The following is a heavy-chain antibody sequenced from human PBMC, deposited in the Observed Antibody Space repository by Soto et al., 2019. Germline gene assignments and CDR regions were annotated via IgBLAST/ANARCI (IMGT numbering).Heavy chain of an antibody. CDR3: ARMVIHLSAHGYYYGMDV. D-gene: IGHD3-3*01. CDR2: ISDSSSYI. CDR1: GFTFSTYS. Sequence: GSLRLSCAASGFTFSTYSMNWVRQAPGKGLEWVSSISDSSSYIYYADSVKGRFTISKDTSKSQVLLTMTNMDPVDTATYYCARMVIHLSAHGYYYGMDVWGQGTTVTVSS. V-gene: IGHV3-21*03. J-gene: IGHJ6*02.